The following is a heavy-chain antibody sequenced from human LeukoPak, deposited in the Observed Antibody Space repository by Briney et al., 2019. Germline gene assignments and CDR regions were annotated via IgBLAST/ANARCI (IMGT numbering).Heavy chain of an antibody. V-gene: IGHV1-69*05. CDR3: ARVVSSGWYFV. D-gene: IGHD6-19*01. CDR2: IIPIFGTA. J-gene: IGHJ6*04. Sequence: SVKVSFKASGGTFISYAISWVRQAPGQGREWMGGIIPIFGTANYEQKFQGRVTITTDESTSTAYMELSSLRSEDTAVYYCARVVSSGWYFVWGKGTTVTVSS. CDR1: GGTFISYA.